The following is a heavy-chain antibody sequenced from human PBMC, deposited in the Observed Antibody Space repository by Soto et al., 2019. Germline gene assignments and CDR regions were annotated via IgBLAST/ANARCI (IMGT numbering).Heavy chain of an antibody. D-gene: IGHD3-3*01. CDR2: IYYSGST. CDR3: ARQGLFLYYDFSSGYPTYFDY. Sequence: QLQLPESGPGLVKPSETLSLTCTVSGGSISSSSYYWGWIRQPPGKGLEWLGSIYYSGSTYYTPSLQSRVTISVDTSKNQLALNLSSVTAADTAVYYCARQGLFLYYDFSSGYPTYFDYWGQGTLVTVSS. J-gene: IGHJ4*02. V-gene: IGHV4-39*01. CDR1: GGSISSSSYY.